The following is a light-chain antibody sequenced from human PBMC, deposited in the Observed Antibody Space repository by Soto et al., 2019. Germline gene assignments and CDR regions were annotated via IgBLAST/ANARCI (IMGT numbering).Light chain of an antibody. CDR1: SSDVGGYNY. V-gene: IGLV2-14*01. Sequence: QSLLTQPASVSGSPGRSITISCTVTSSDVGGYNYFSWYQQHPGKAPKLMIYEVSNRPSGVSNRFSGSKSGNTASLTISGLQAEHEADYYCSSYTSSSTEVFVXGTKVTVL. CDR2: EVS. J-gene: IGLJ1*01. CDR3: SSYTSSSTEV.